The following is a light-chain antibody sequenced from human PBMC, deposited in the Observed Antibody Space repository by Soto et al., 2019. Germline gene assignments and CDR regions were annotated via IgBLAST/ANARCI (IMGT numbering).Light chain of an antibody. CDR1: SSDVGGYNY. CDR2: EVS. CDR3: SSYTSSSTLV. J-gene: IGLJ1*01. V-gene: IGLV2-14*01. Sequence: QSALTQPASVSGSPVQSITISCTGTSSDVGGYNYVSWYQQHPGKAPKLMIYEVSNRPSGVSNRFSGSKSGNTASLTISGLQAEDEAAYYCSSYTSSSTLVFGPGTKLTVL.